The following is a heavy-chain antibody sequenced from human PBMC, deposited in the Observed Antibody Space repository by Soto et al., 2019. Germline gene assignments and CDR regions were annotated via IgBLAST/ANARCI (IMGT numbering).Heavy chain of an antibody. CDR1: GFTFSSYG. V-gene: IGHV3-30*18. Sequence: PGGSLRLSCAASGFTFSSYGMHWVRQAPGKGLEWVAVISYDGSNKYYTDSVKGRFTISRDNSKNTLYLQMNSLRVEDTAVYYCAKALVRWAVAGYYYYYGMDVWGQGTTVTVSS. J-gene: IGHJ6*02. CDR3: AKALVRWAVAGYYYYYGMDV. D-gene: IGHD6-19*01. CDR2: ISYDGSNK.